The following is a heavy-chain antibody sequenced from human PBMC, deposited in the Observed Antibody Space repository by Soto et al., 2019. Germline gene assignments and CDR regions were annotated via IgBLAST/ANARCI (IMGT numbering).Heavy chain of an antibody. CDR1: GFTFSTYG. D-gene: IGHD6-6*01. CDR2: ISYDGRSR. CDR3: VGTYSSSSNHHYYYYYGMDV. V-gene: IGHV3-30*03. J-gene: IGHJ6*02. Sequence: GESLKISCATSGFTFSTYGMHWVRQAPGRRLEWVAGISYDGRSRDLLDSVKGRFTINPDTSKNQFSLQLNSVTPEDTAVYYCVGTYSSSSNHHYYYYYGMDVWGQGTTVTVSS.